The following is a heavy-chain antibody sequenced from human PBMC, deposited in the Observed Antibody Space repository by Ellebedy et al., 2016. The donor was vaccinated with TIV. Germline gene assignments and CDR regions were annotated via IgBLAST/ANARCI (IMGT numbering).Heavy chain of an antibody. V-gene: IGHV3-33*01. J-gene: IGHJ4*02. D-gene: IGHD3-3*01. CDR3: ARESGNYDFWKVDYYFDY. CDR2: IWYDGSNK. Sequence: GESLKISCEVSGLTFSSFDMHWVRQAPGKGLEWVAVIWYDGSNKYYADSVKGRFTISRDNSKNTLYLQMNSLRAEDTAVYYCARESGNYDFWKVDYYFDYWGQGTLVTVSS. CDR1: GLTFSSFD.